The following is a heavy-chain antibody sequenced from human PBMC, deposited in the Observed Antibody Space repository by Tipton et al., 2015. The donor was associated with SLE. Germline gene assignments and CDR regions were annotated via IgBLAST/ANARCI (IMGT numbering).Heavy chain of an antibody. D-gene: IGHD2-2*01. V-gene: IGHV4-59*01. Sequence: TLSLTCTVSGGSISSYYWSWIRQPPGKGLEWIGYIYYSGSTNYNPSLKSRVTISVDTSKNQFSLKLSSVTAADTAVYYCARVQLVPAATLDSWGQGTLVTVSS. CDR2: IYYSGST. J-gene: IGHJ4*02. CDR3: ARVQLVPAATLDS. CDR1: GGSISSYY.